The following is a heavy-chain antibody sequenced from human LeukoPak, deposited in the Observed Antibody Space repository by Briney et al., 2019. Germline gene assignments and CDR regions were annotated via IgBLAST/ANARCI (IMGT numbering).Heavy chain of an antibody. Sequence: SETLSLTCTVSGGSISSSSYYWGWIRQPPRKGLEWIGSIYYSGSTYYNPSLKSRVTISVDTSKNQFSLKLSSVTAADTAVYYCARKYSGSYSDYWGQGTLVTVSS. J-gene: IGHJ4*02. D-gene: IGHD1-26*01. V-gene: IGHV4-39*01. CDR3: ARKYSGSYSDY. CDR1: GGSISSSSYY. CDR2: IYYSGST.